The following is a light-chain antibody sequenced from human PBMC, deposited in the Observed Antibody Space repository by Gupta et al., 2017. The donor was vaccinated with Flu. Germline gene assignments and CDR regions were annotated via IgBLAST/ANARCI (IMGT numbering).Light chain of an antibody. V-gene: IGLV2-14*01. CDR1: SSDVGVYNY. CDR2: EVT. CDR3: CSYTSGSTPYV. J-gene: IGLJ1*01. Sequence: QSALTQPASASGSPGPSIAISCTGTSSDVGVYNYVSWYQQHPGKAPKLVISEVTNRPSGVSNRFSGSKSGNTASLTISGLQAEDEADYYCCSYTSGSTPYVFGTGTKVTVL.